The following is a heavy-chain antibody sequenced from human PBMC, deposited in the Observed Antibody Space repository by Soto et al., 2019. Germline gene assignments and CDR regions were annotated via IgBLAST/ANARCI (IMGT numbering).Heavy chain of an antibody. CDR3: ARVNSYYDSSVLDY. V-gene: IGHV4-31*03. CDR2: IYYSGST. D-gene: IGHD3-22*01. Sequence: SETLSLTCTVSGGSISSGGYYWSWIRQHPGKGLEWIGYIYYSGSTYYNPSLKSRVTISVDTSKNQFSLKLSSVTAADTAVYYCARVNSYYDSSVLDYWGQGTLVTVSS. J-gene: IGHJ4*02. CDR1: GGSISSGGYY.